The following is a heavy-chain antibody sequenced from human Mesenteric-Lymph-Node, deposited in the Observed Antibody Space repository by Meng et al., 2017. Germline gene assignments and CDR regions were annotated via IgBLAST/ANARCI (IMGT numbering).Heavy chain of an antibody. J-gene: IGHJ4*02. Sequence: EVQWVGSGGDLVQPGGSLRLSCAASGFTFSSYWMHWVRQAPGKGLVWVSRINSDGSSTNFADSVKGRFTISRDNAKNTLYLQMNSLRAEDTAVYYCVREYSSSRYFDYWGQGTLVTVSS. CDR2: INSDGSST. CDR3: VREYSSSRYFDY. CDR1: GFTFSSYW. V-gene: IGHV3-74*01. D-gene: IGHD6-13*01.